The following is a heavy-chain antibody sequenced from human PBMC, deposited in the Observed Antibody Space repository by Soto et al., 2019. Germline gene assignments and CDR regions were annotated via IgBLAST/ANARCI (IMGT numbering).Heavy chain of an antibody. CDR1: GGSVSSGGYY. V-gene: IGHV4-31*03. D-gene: IGHD6-19*01. CDR3: ARVRMPASIAVAGIRSGGTHYYYGMDV. J-gene: IGHJ6*02. Sequence: SETLSLTCTVSGGSVSSGGYYWSWIRQHPGKGLEWIGYIYYSVSTYYNPSLKIRVTISVDTSKNQFSLKLSSVTAADTAVYYCARVRMPASIAVAGIRSGGTHYYYGMDVWGQGTTVTVSS. CDR2: IYYSVST.